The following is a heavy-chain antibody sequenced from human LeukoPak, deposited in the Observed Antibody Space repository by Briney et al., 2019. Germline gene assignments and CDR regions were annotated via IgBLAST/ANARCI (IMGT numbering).Heavy chain of an antibody. V-gene: IGHV3-23*01. Sequence: TGGSLRLSCAASGFTFSSYAMSWVRQAPGKGLEWVSAISGSGGSTYYADSVKGRFTISRDNSKNTLYLQMNSLRAEDTAVYYCAKTPYYYDNSGYLYYWGQGTLVTVSS. J-gene: IGHJ4*02. CDR2: ISGSGGST. CDR1: GFTFSSYA. D-gene: IGHD3-22*01. CDR3: AKTPYYYDNSGYLYY.